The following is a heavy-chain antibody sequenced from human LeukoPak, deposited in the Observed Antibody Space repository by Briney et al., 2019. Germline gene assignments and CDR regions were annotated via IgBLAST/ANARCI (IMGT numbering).Heavy chain of an antibody. CDR3: ARGRDIVVVPAEMDV. CDR1: GGSISSGSYY. CDR2: IYTSGST. D-gene: IGHD2-2*01. J-gene: IGHJ6*04. V-gene: IGHV4-61*02. Sequence: SETLSLTCTVSGGSISSGSYYWSWIRQPAGKGLEWIGRIYTSGSTNYNPSLKSRVTISVDTSKNQFSLKLSSVTAADTAVYYCARGRDIVVVPAEMDVWGKGTTVTISS.